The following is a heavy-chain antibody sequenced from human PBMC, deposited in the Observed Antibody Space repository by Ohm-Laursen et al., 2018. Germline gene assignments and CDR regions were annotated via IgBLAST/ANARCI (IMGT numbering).Heavy chain of an antibody. D-gene: IGHD6-13*01. CDR3: ARDTEGIAAAGTVDY. J-gene: IGHJ4*02. V-gene: IGHV4-38-2*01. CDR1: GYSISSGYY. Sequence: GTLSLTCAVSGYSISSGYYWGWIRQPPGKGLEWIGSIYHSGSTYYNPSLKSRVTISVDTSKNQFSLKLSSVTAADTAVYYCARDTEGIAAAGTVDYWGQGTLVTVSS. CDR2: IYHSGST.